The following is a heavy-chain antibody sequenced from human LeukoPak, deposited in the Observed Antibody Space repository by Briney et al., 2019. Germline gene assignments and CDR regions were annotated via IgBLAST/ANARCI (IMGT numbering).Heavy chain of an antibody. CDR2: MYQSGNT. Sequence: PSETLSLTCTVYGGSISSYYWSWIRQPPGQGLEWIGYMYQSGNTYYNPSLKSRVTISVDRSKNQFSLKLSSVTAADTAVYYCARGGPIVVDTFDYWGQGILVTVSS. V-gene: IGHV4-59*12. D-gene: IGHD3-22*01. J-gene: IGHJ4*02. CDR3: ARGGPIVVDTFDY. CDR1: GGSISSYY.